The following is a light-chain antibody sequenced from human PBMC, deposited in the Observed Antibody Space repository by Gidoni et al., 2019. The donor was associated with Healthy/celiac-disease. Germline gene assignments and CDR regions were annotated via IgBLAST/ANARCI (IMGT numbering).Light chain of an antibody. CDR3: QQYNTYWT. CDR1: HIISNW. V-gene: IGKV1-5*01. J-gene: IGKJ1*01. CDR2: DAS. Sequence: DIKMTQSPSTLSASVGDRVTISCRASHIISNWLAWYQQKPGKAPKLLIYDASSLESGVPSRFSGSGSGTEFTLTISSLQPDDFATYYCQQYNTYWTFGQGTKVEIK.